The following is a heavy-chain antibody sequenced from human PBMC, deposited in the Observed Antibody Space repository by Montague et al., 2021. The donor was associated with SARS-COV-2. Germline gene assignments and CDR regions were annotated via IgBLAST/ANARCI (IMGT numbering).Heavy chain of an antibody. Sequence: PALVKPTQTLTLTCTLSGFSLADNGVCVGWIRQPPEKALEWLALIYWDDDRRYRPSLKSRLTITQDTSKNQVVLTMTNMSPLDTGTYFCAHFAVMTGIPPNEGFDVRGQGTLVTGPS. D-gene: IGHD2-21*02. CDR3: AHFAVMTGIPPNEGFDV. CDR2: IYWDDDR. V-gene: IGHV2-5*02. J-gene: IGHJ3*01. CDR1: GFSLADNGVC.